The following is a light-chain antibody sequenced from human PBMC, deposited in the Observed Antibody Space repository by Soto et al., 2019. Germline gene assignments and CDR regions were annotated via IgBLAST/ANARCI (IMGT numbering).Light chain of an antibody. CDR1: QSINNW. J-gene: IGKJ1*01. Sequence: DIPMTQSPSTLSASVGDRVTITCRASQSINNWLAWYQRKPGKAPKLLIYDASYLETGVPSRFSGSGSGTDFTLTISSLQPDDFATYYCQQFSDYPRTFGQGTKVEIK. CDR2: DAS. V-gene: IGKV1-5*01. CDR3: QQFSDYPRT.